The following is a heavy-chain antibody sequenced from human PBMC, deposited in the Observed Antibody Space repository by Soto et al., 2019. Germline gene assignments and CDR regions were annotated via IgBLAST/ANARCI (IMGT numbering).Heavy chain of an antibody. CDR2: INPNSGGT. J-gene: IGHJ4*02. V-gene: IGHV1-2*02. D-gene: IGHD3-3*01. CDR3: ARDSVLRFVEWLFNY. Sequence: ASVKVSCKASGYAFSGYYIHWVRQATGQGFEWMGWINPNSGGTNYAQKFQGRVTMTRDTSISTAYMELSRLRSDDTAVYYCARDSVLRFVEWLFNYWGQGTLVTVS. CDR1: GYAFSGYY.